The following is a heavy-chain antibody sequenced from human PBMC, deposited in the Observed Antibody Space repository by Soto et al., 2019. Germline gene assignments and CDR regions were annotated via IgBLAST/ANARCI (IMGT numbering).Heavy chain of an antibody. D-gene: IGHD6-19*01. CDR3: AIIAVAGTQDWFDP. CDR2: IIPIFGTA. J-gene: IGHJ5*02. CDR1: GGTFSSYA. V-gene: IGHV1-69*13. Sequence: SVKVSCKASGGTFSSYAISWVRQATGQGLEWMGGIIPIFGTANYAQKFQGRVTITADESTSTAYMELSSLRSEDTAVYYCAIIAVAGTQDWFDPWRQGTLVIVSS.